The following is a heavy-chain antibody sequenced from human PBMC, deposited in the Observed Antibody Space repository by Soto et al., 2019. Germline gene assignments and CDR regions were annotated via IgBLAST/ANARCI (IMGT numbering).Heavy chain of an antibody. CDR2: IYYSGST. J-gene: IGHJ4*02. D-gene: IGHD7-27*01. Sequence: QVQLQESGPGLVKPSQTLSLTCTVSGGSINSGGYFWSWIRQHPGECLEWIGFIYYSGSTYYNPSLKIRATISADTSKNQFSLRLRSVTAADTAVYYCARLSPVGKGDWGQGTLVIVSS. CDR3: ARLSPVGKGD. V-gene: IGHV4-31*03. CDR1: GGSINSGGYF.